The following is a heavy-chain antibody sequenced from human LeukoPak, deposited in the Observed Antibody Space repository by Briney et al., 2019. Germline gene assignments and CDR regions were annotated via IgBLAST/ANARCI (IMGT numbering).Heavy chain of an antibody. J-gene: IGHJ4*02. CDR1: GYTFTSYY. V-gene: IGHV1-46*01. D-gene: IGHD3-22*01. CDR3: ARGPGEGGSSGYYYGKPEDPAEYYFDY. Sequence: GASVKVSCKASGYTFTSYYMHWVRQAPGQGLEWMGIINPSGGRTSYAQKFQGRVSMTGDMSTSTVYMELSSLRSEDTAVYYCARGPGEGGSSGYYYGKPEDPAEYYFDYWGQGTLVTVSS. CDR2: INPSGGRT.